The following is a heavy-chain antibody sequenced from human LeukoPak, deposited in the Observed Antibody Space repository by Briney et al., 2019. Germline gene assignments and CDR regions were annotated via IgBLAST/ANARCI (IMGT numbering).Heavy chain of an antibody. V-gene: IGHV4-4*07. CDR2: VYTSGST. CDR3: ARSYYYDSSGSKDAFDI. D-gene: IGHD3-22*01. CDR1: GGSISSYY. Sequence: SETLSLTCTVSGGSISSYYWSWIRQPAGKGLEWIGRVYTSGSTNYNPSLKSRVTISVDTSKNQFSLKLSSVTAADTAVYYCARSYYYDSSGSKDAFDIWGQGTMVTVSS. J-gene: IGHJ3*02.